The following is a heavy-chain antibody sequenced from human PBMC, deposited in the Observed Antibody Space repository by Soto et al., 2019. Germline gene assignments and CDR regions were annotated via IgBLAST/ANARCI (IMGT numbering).Heavy chain of an antibody. D-gene: IGHD5-12*01. V-gene: IGHV4-61*08. J-gene: IGHJ4*02. CDR1: GGSISSGDYY. CDR2: IHYNGNT. CDR3: AREGNLGRWLQPLDF. Sequence: SETLSLTCTVSGGSISSGDYYWSWIRQPPGKGLEWIGNIHYNGNTKYNPSLKSRVSMSVDTSKNQFSLRLISVTAADTAKYFCAREGNLGRWLQPLDFWGQGTLVTVSS.